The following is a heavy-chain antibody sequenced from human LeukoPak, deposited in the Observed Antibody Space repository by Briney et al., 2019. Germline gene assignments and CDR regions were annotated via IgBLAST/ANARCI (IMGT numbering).Heavy chain of an antibody. CDR1: GYSFSTHW. D-gene: IGHD4-23*01. CDR2: VYPGDSDT. V-gene: IGHV5-51*01. J-gene: IGHJ5*02. Sequence: GESLKISCKGSGYSFSTHWIAWVRQMPGKGPEWMGIVYPGDSDTRYSPSFQGQVTISADKSISTVYLQWTSLKASDTAMYYCAKLEGTVVKPRPNWFDPWGQGTLVTVSS. CDR3: AKLEGTVVKPRPNWFDP.